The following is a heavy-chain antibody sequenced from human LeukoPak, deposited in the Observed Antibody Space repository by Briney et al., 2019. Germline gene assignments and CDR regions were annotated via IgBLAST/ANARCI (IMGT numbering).Heavy chain of an antibody. CDR2: ISGSGGST. CDR3: AKWGGYDSSGYPSLFYDY. V-gene: IGHV3-23*01. CDR1: GFTFSSYG. J-gene: IGHJ4*02. D-gene: IGHD3-22*01. Sequence: GGSLRLSCAASGFTFSSYGMSWVRQAPGKGLEWVSAISGSGGSTFYADSVKGRFTISRDNSKNTLYLQMNSLRAEDTAVYYCAKWGGYDSSGYPSLFYDYWGQGTLVTVSS.